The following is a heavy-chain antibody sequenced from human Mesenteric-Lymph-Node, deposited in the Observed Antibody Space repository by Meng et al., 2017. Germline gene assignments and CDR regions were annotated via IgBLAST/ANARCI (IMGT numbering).Heavy chain of an antibody. CDR1: GDSINSNI. J-gene: IGHJ6*02. V-gene: IGHV4-59*12. CDR2: IHYTRGT. D-gene: IGHD1-26*01. Sequence: SETLSLTCTVSGDSINSNIWSWIRQSPGKGLEWIGYIHYTRGTNYNPSLMSRATMSLDTSKNHFSLESNSVTAADTGVYYCARGRLIVVIPGYYHYTGMDVWGQGTTVTVSS. CDR3: ARGRLIVVIPGYYHYTGMDV.